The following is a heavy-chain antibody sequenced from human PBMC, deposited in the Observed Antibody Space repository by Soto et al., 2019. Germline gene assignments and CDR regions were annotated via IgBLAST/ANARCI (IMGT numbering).Heavy chain of an antibody. D-gene: IGHD2-15*01. CDR1: GFTCSTYA. J-gene: IGHJ6*02. V-gene: IGHV3-30-3*01. CDR3: ARGNRQDYYYYGMDV. CDR2: MSYDGSSK. Sequence: QVQLVESGGGVVQPGRSLRLSCAASGFTCSTYAMHWVRQAPGKGLEWVAVMSYDGSSKYYADSVKGRFTISRDNSKNPVFLQMDSLRAEDTALYHCARGNRQDYYYYGMDVWGQGTTVTVSS.